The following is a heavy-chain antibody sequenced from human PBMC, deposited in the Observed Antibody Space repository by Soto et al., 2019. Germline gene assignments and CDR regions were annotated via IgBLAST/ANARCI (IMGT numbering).Heavy chain of an antibody. D-gene: IGHD3-9*01. CDR2: ISAYNGNT. V-gene: IGHV1-18*01. CDR3: ASDLSIFLFDY. Sequence: QVKLVQSGAEVKKPGASVKVSCKASGYTFTSYGISWVRQAPGQGLEWMGWISAYNGNTKYAQKVQGRVTMTTDTSTSAAYMELRSLRSDYTAVYYCASDLSIFLFDYWGQGTLVTVSS. J-gene: IGHJ4*02. CDR1: GYTFTSYG.